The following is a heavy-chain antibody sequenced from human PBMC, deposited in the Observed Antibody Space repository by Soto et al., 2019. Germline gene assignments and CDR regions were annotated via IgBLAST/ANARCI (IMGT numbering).Heavy chain of an antibody. J-gene: IGHJ6*02. CDR1: GFTFTRYS. CDR2: ISSTTNYI. D-gene: IGHD3-3*01. Sequence: GGSLRLSCAASGFTFTRYSMDWVRQAPGKGLEWVSSISSTTNYIYYGDSMKGRFTISRGNAKNSLYLEMNSLRAEDTAVYYCAKTKRGGEWLWNGAYYYGMDVWGQGTTVTVSS. CDR3: AKTKRGGEWLWNGAYYYGMDV. V-gene: IGHV3-21*06.